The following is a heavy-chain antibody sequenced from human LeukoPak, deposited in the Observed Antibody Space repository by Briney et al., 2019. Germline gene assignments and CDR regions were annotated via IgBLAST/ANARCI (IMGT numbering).Heavy chain of an antibody. J-gene: IGHJ4*02. CDR1: GFTFSSYA. CDR3: ARVSGSGSYYVC. CDR2: ISYDGSNK. Sequence: GGSLRLSCAASGFTFSSYAMHWVRQAPGKGLEWVAVISYDGSNKYYADSVKGRFTISRDNSKNTLYLQMNSLRAEDTAVYYCARVSGSGSYYVCWGQGTLVTVSS. V-gene: IGHV3-30*04. D-gene: IGHD3-10*01.